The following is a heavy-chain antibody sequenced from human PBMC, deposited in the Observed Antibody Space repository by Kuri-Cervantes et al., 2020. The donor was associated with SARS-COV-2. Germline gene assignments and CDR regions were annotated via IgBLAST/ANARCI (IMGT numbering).Heavy chain of an antibody. D-gene: IGHD1-26*01. Sequence: ASVKVSCKASGYTFTNYFMHWVRQAPGQGLEWMGIIDPSGGSTNYAQNFQGRVTMTRDTSTSTVYMELSSLRSEDTAVYYCAKDRPSGSYLDYFDYWGQGTLVTVSS. CDR1: GYTFTNYF. J-gene: IGHJ4*02. V-gene: IGHV1-46*01. CDR3: AKDRPSGSYLDYFDY. CDR2: IDPSGGST.